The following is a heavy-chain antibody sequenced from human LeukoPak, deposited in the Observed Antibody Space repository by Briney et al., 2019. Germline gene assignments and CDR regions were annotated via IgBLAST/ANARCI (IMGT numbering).Heavy chain of an antibody. CDR2: IYYSGST. CDR3: ARGPSPYGGDNWFDP. J-gene: IGHJ5*02. D-gene: IGHD4-23*01. V-gene: IGHV4-59*01. Sequence: SETLSLTCTVSGVSISSYYWSRIRQPPGEGLEGIGYIYYSGSTNYNPSLKSRVTISVDTSKNQFSLKLSSVTAADTAVYYCARGPSPYGGDNWFDPWGQGTLVTVPS. CDR1: GVSISSYY.